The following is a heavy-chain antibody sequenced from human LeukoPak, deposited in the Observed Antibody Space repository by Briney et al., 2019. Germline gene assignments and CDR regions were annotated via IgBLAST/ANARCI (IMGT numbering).Heavy chain of an antibody. Sequence: GESLKISCKGSGYSFTSYWLGWVRQMPGKGLEWMGIIYPGDSDTRYSPSFQGQVTISADKSISTAYLQWSSLKASDTAMYYCARGDITMIVVTGNDAFDIWGQGTMVTISS. CDR1: GYSFTSYW. V-gene: IGHV5-51*01. D-gene: IGHD3-22*01. J-gene: IGHJ3*02. CDR2: IYPGDSDT. CDR3: ARGDITMIVVTGNDAFDI.